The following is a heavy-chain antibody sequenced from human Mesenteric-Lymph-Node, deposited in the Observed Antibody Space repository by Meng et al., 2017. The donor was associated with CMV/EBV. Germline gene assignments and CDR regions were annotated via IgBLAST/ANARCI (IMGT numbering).Heavy chain of an antibody. D-gene: IGHD3-10*01. CDR1: GYTFTMYG. Sequence: SCKASGYTFTMYGLIWVRQAPGQGLEWVAWIGPYTGNTKYAQKFQGRVTTTTETSTSTAYMELRSPRSDDTAIYYCARADSGSAPDYWGRGTLVTVSS. CDR3: ARADSGSAPDY. CDR2: IGPYTGNT. V-gene: IGHV1-18*01. J-gene: IGHJ4*02.